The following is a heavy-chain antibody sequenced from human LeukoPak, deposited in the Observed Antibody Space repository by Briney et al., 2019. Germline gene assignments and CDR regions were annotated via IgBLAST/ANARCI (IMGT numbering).Heavy chain of an antibody. CDR1: GFTFSSYA. D-gene: IGHD1-26*01. Sequence: GGSLRLSCAASGFTFSSYAMHWVRQAPGKGLEYVSAISSNGGSTYYANCVKGRFTISRDNSKNTLYLQMGSLRAEDMAVYYCARGGARSGSYPYYFDYWGQGTLVTVSS. CDR3: ARGGARSGSYPYYFDY. V-gene: IGHV3-64*01. CDR2: ISSNGGST. J-gene: IGHJ4*02.